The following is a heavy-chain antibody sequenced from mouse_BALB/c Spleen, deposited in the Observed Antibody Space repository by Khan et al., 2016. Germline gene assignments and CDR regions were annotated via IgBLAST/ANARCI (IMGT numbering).Heavy chain of an antibody. CDR3: ARECDY. J-gene: IGHJ2*02. CDR1: GYIFTSYD. CDR2: VSHGDGST. Sequence: APLQESGAELVKPGAPVKLSCNATGYIFTSYDINWVRQRHEQGLEWFGWVSHGDGSTKYNEKCKGMATLTTDKSSSTAYMQLSRQTSADSAVNFCARECDYWGQGTSLTVSS. V-gene: IGHV1S56*01.